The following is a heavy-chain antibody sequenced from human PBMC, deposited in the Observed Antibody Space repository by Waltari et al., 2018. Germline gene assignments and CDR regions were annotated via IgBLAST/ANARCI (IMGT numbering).Heavy chain of an antibody. CDR3: ARPGGYGGVFDY. D-gene: IGHD4-17*01. CDR1: GFTVSSAY. CDR2: IESGGGT. J-gene: IGHJ4*02. Sequence: EVQLVESGGGLIQPGGSLKLSCAVSGFTVSSAYMSWVRQAPGKGLEWVSVIESGGGTYYADSGKGRCTMSRDNSNNTLYLQMNSLRAEDTAVYYCARPGGYGGVFDYWGQGTLVPVSS. V-gene: IGHV3-53*01.